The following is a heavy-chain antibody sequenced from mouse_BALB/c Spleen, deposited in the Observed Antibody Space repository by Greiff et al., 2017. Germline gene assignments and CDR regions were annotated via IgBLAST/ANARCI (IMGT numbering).Heavy chain of an antibody. CDR1: GFTFSNYW. Sequence: EVMLVESGGGLVQPGGSMKLSCVASGFTFSNYWMNWVRQSPEKGLEWVAEIRLKSNNYATHYAESVKGRFTISRDDSKSSVYLQMNNLRAEDTGIYYCTPYYYGSNLYFDYWGQGTTLTVSS. D-gene: IGHD1-1*01. CDR2: IRLKSNNYAT. CDR3: TPYYYGSNLYFDY. V-gene: IGHV6-6*02. J-gene: IGHJ2*01.